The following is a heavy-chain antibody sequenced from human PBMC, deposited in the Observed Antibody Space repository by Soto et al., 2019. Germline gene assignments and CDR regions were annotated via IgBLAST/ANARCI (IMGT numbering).Heavy chain of an antibody. D-gene: IGHD1-26*01. V-gene: IGHV3-30-3*01. J-gene: IGHJ4*02. CDR1: GFTFSANA. CDR2: IAYDGTIK. Sequence: QEQLVESGGDVVQPGRSLTLSCAASGFTFSANAMHWVRQAPGKGLEGVAVIAYDGTIKIYRDSVKGRFTSSRDDSKSTLYLQMNSLRPEDTAVYYCARDKIKGAPDYLDSWGQGTLVTVSS. CDR3: ARDKIKGAPDYLDS.